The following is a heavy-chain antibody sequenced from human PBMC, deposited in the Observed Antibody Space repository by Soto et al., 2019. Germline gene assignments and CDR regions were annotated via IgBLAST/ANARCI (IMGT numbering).Heavy chain of an antibody. CDR2: IYYSGST. J-gene: IGHJ5*02. D-gene: IGHD5-12*01. CDR1: GGSISSSSYY. Sequence: SETLSLTCTVSGGSISSSSYYWGWIRQPPGKGLEWIGSIYYSGSTYYNPSLKSRVTISVDTSKNQFSLKLSSVTAADTAVYYCARCPDVEMATTDNWFDPWGQGTLVTVSS. CDR3: ARCPDVEMATTDNWFDP. V-gene: IGHV4-39*01.